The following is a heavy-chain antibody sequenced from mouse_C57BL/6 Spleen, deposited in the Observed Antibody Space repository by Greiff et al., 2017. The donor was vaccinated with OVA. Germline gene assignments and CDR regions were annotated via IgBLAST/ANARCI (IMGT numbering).Heavy chain of an antibody. V-gene: IGHV1-55*01. CDR2: IYPGSGST. Sequence: QVQLQQPGAELVKPGASVKMSCKASGYTFTSYWITWVKQRPGQGLEWIGDIYPGSGSTNYNEKFKSKATLTVDTSSSTAYMQLSSLTSEDAAVYYCARTGRQYAMDYWGQGTSVTVSS. CDR1: GYTFTSYW. D-gene: IGHD1-2*01. J-gene: IGHJ4*01. CDR3: ARTGRQYAMDY.